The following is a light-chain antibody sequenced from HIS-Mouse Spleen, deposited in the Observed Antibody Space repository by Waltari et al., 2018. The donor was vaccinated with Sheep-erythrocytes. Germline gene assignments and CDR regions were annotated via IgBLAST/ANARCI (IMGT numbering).Light chain of an antibody. V-gene: IGLV2-8*01. CDR2: EVS. CDR1: SSDVGGYNY. Sequence: QSALTQPPSASGSPGQSVTISCTGTSSDVGGYNYVSWYQRHPGKAPKLMIYEVSKRPSGVPDRFSGSKSGNTASLTVSGLHAEDEADYYCSSYAGSNNLVFGGGTKLTVL. CDR3: SSYAGSNNLV. J-gene: IGLJ2*01.